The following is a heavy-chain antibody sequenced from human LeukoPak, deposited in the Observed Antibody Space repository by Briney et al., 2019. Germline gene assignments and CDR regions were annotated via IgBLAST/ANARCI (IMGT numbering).Heavy chain of an antibody. CDR2: IRYDGSNK. J-gene: IGHJ6*03. V-gene: IGHV3-30*02. CDR3: AKDLRVPAAMVDWLSGLQSHTGMDV. D-gene: IGHD2-2*01. CDR1: GFTFSSYG. Sequence: GGSLRLSCAASGFTFSSYGMHWVRQAPGKGLEWVAFIRYDGSNKYYADSVKGRFTISRDNSKNTLYLQMNSLRAEDTAVYYCAKDLRVPAAMVDWLSGLQSHTGMDVWGKGTTVTVSS.